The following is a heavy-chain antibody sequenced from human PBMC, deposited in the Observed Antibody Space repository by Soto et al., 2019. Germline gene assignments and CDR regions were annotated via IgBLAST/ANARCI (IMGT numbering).Heavy chain of an antibody. J-gene: IGHJ3*01. Sequence: GESLKISCKASGYSFSFYWIGWVRQMPGKGLEWMAIMYPDDSDIRYSPSFEAHVTISADKSTSTAFLQWSSLKASDTAMYYCATAYVYDFENSNNYRDAFDFWGHVNLVTV. CDR3: ATAYVYDFENSNNYRDAFDF. D-gene: IGHD3-22*01. CDR2: MYPDDSDI. V-gene: IGHV5-51*01. CDR1: GYSFSFYW.